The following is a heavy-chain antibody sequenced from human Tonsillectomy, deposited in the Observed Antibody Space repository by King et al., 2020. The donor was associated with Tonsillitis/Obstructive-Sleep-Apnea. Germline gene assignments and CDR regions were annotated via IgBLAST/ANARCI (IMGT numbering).Heavy chain of an antibody. CDR1: GFTFSSYE. CDR2: FSSSGSTI. CDR3: ARLGYYYDSSGYYQGEDY. Sequence: VQLVESGGGLVQPGGSLRLSCAASGFTFSSYEMNWVRQAPGKGLEWVSYFSSSGSTIYYADSVKGRFTISRDNAKNSLYLQMNSLRAEDTAVYYCARLGYYYDSSGYYQGEDYWGQGTLVTVSS. V-gene: IGHV3-48*03. J-gene: IGHJ4*02. D-gene: IGHD3-22*01.